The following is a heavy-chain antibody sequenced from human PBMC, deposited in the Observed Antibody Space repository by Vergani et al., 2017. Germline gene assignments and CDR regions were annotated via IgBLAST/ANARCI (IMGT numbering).Heavy chain of an antibody. CDR3: ARDKNDGLRLLEWLSYYYYMDV. D-gene: IGHD3-3*01. J-gene: IGHJ6*03. CDR2: ISAYNGNT. Sequence: QVQLVQSGAEVKKPGASVKVSCKASGYTFTSYGISWVRQAPGQGLEWMGWISAYNGNTNYAQKLQGRVTMTTATSTSTAYMELRSLSSDSTAVYYCARDKNDGLRLLEWLSYYYYMDVWGKGTTVTVSS. V-gene: IGHV1-18*01. CDR1: GYTFTSYG.